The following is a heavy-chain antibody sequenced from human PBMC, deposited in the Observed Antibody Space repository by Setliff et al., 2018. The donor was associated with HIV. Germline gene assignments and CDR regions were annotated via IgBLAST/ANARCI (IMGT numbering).Heavy chain of an antibody. Sequence: VASVKVSCKASGYSSTSYGIAWVRQAPGQGLEWMGWISVYNGDTKYAQKLQDRVTMTIDTATRTAYMEVRSLRSDDTAVYYCAREPSGWYSKDNWFDPWGQGTLVTVSS. CDR3: AREPSGWYSKDNWFDP. D-gene: IGHD6-19*01. V-gene: IGHV1-18*01. CDR2: ISVYNGDT. CDR1: GYSSTSYG. J-gene: IGHJ5*02.